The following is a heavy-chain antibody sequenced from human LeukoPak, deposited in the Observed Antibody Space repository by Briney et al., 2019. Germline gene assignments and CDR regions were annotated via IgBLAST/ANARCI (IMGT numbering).Heavy chain of an antibody. D-gene: IGHD4-17*01. CDR3: ARVICSGAHHTVYGDYYFDY. V-gene: IGHV4-61*01. CDR1: GGSVSSGSYY. Sequence: SETLSLTCTVSGGSVSSGSYYWGWIRQPPGTGLEWIGYIYYSGSTNYNPSLKSRVTISVDTSKNQFSLKLSSVTAADTAVYYCARVICSGAHHTVYGDYYFDYWGQGTLVTVSS. J-gene: IGHJ4*02. CDR2: IYYSGST.